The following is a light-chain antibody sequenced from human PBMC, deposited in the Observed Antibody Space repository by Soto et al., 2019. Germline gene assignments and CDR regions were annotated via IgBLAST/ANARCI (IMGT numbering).Light chain of an antibody. Sequence: QSALTQPASVSGSPGQSITISCTGTSSDIGTYNYVSWYQHHPGKAPKLLIYEVSNRPSGVSNRFSGSKSGNTASLTISGLQAEDEADYYCSSYTSSDNLGVFGGGTKLTVL. CDR1: SSDIGTYNY. CDR2: EVS. V-gene: IGLV2-14*01. J-gene: IGLJ3*02. CDR3: SSYTSSDNLGV.